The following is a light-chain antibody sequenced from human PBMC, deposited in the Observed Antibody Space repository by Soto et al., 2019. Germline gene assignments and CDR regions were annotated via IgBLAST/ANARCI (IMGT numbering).Light chain of an antibody. J-gene: IGKJ5*01. CDR3: QRGDT. CDR1: QSVSSN. CDR2: DAS. V-gene: IGKV3-11*01. Sequence: EIVLTQSPATLSLSPGERATLSCRAGQSVSSNLAWYQQKPGQAPRLLIYDASNRATGIPARFSGSGSGTDFTLTISRLEPEDFAVYYCQRGDTFGQGTRLEIK.